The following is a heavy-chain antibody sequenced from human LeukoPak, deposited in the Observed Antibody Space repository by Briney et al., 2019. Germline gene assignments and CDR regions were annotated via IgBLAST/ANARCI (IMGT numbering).Heavy chain of an antibody. D-gene: IGHD6-6*01. CDR3: ARAVEAIAARPDFDY. J-gene: IGHJ4*02. CDR2: ISSSSSYI. Sequence: GGSLRLSCAASGFTFSSYSMNWVRQAPGKGLEWVSSISSSSSYIYYADSVKGRFTTSRDNAKNSLYLQMNSLRAEDTAVYYCARAVEAIAARPDFDYWGQGTLVTVSS. V-gene: IGHV3-21*01. CDR1: GFTFSSYS.